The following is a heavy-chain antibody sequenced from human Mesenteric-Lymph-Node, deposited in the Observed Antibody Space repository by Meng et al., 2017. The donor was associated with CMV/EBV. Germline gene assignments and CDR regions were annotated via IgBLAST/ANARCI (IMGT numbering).Heavy chain of an antibody. V-gene: IGHV3-23*01. CDR1: GFTFSSYA. D-gene: IGHD2-8*01. CDR2: SSVTGYST. J-gene: IGHJ4*02. Sequence: GAALMICCASSGFTFSSYAMSLVRQAPGKELEWVSGSSVTGYSTYHSDFVNGVFNISRENSKKTLQLQMNSLRAEDTDVYYCAKERGGHYDQRGYCTNGVCSFDYWGQGTLVTVSS. CDR3: AKERGGHYDQRGYCTNGVCSFDY.